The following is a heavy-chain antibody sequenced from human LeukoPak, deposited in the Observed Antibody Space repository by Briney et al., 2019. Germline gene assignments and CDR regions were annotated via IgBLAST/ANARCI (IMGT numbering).Heavy chain of an antibody. Sequence: ASVKVSCKASGGTFSSYAISWVRQAPGQGLEWMGGIIPIFGTANYAQKFQGRVTITADESTSTAYMELSSRRSEDTAVYYCARDHAIVDAFDIWGQGTMVTVSS. CDR2: IIPIFGTA. J-gene: IGHJ3*02. D-gene: IGHD3-22*01. CDR3: ARDHAIVDAFDI. CDR1: GGTFSSYA. V-gene: IGHV1-69*01.